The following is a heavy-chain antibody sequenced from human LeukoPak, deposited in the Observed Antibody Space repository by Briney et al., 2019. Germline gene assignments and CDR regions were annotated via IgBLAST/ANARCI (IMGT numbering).Heavy chain of an antibody. CDR3: ARGPYYYDSSGYYRAFDI. CDR1: GFTFSSYA. V-gene: IGHV3-30*01. D-gene: IGHD3-22*01. CDR2: ISYDGSNK. J-gene: IGHJ3*02. Sequence: GRSLRLSCAASGFTFSSYAMHWVRPAPGKGREGVAVISYDGSNKYYADSVKGGFTISRDNSKNTLYLQMNSLRAEDTAVYYCARGPYYYDSSGYYRAFDIWGQGTMVAVSS.